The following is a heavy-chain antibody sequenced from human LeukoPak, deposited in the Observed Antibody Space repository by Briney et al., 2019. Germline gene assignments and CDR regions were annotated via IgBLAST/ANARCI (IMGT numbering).Heavy chain of an antibody. J-gene: IGHJ4*02. Sequence: KPSETLSLTCAVYGGSFSGYYWSWIRQPPGKGLEWIGEINHSGSTNYNPSLKSRVTISVDTSKNQFSLKLSSVTAADTAVYYCARAYDNCHFDYWGQGTLVTVSS. CDR3: ARAYDNCHFDY. CDR1: GGSFSGYY. CDR2: INHSGST. D-gene: IGHD3-9*01. V-gene: IGHV4-34*01.